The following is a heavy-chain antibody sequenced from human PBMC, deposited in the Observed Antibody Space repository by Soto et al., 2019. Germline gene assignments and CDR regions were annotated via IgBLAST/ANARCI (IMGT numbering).Heavy chain of an antibody. CDR3: ARLVGATLHFDY. D-gene: IGHD1-26*01. V-gene: IGHV4-59*01. CDR2: IYYSGST. J-gene: IGHJ4*02. Sequence: SETLSLTCTVSGGSISSYYWSWIRQPPGKGLEWIGYIYYSGSTNYNPSLKSRVTISVDTSKNQFSLKLSSVTAADTAVYYCARLVGATLHFDYWGQGTLVTASS. CDR1: GGSISSYY.